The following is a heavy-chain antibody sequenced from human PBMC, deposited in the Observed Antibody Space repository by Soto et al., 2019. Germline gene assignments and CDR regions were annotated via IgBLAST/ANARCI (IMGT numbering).Heavy chain of an antibody. CDR3: AREGAAPYYYYGMDV. Sequence: PSETLSLTCTVSGGSISSGGYFWSWIRQHPGKGLEWIGFIYYSGSTYYNPSLKSRVTISVDTSKNHFSLKLSSVTAADTAVYYCAREGAAPYYYYGMDVWGQGTTVTVSS. CDR1: GGSISSGGYF. J-gene: IGHJ6*02. D-gene: IGHD6-6*01. V-gene: IGHV4-31*03. CDR2: IYYSGST.